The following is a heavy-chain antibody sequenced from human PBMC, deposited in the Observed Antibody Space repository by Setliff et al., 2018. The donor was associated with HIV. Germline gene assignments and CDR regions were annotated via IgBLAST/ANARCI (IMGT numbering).Heavy chain of an antibody. D-gene: IGHD3-10*01. CDR3: ARDRVVRGVITTYYYMDV. J-gene: IGHJ6*03. CDR1: GGSISSGGDY. Sequence: CTVSGGSISSGGDYWSWIRQLPGKGLEWIGYIYYSGSTNYNPSRKSRVTISVDTSKNQFSLKLSSVTAADTAVYYCARDRVVRGVITTYYYMDVWGKGTTVTVSS. V-gene: IGHV4-61*08. CDR2: IYYSGST.